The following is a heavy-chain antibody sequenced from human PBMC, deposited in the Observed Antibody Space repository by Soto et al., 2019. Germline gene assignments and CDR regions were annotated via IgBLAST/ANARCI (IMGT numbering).Heavy chain of an antibody. D-gene: IGHD3-10*01. CDR2: ISYDGSNE. CDR3: AKSSVRAPGYY. V-gene: IGHV3-30*18. CDR1: GFTFSSYG. J-gene: IGHJ4*02. Sequence: GGSLRLSCAASGFTFSSYGMHWVRQAPGKGLEWVAVISYDGSNEYYADSVKGRFTISRDNSKNTLYLQMNSLRAEDTAVYYRAKSSVRAPGYYWGQGTLVTVSS.